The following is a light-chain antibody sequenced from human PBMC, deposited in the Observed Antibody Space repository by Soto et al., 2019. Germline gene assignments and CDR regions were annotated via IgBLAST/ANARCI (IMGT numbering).Light chain of an antibody. CDR1: QSLRHSDGNTY. Sequence: DIVMTQTPLSSPVTLGQPASISCRSSQSLRHSDGNTYLSWLQQRPGQPPRLLIYKISNRLSGVPDRFSGSGAGTDFTLKISRVEAEDVGVYYCMQATQFPPYTFGQGTKLEIE. CDR3: MQATQFPPYT. J-gene: IGKJ2*01. CDR2: KIS. V-gene: IGKV2-24*01.